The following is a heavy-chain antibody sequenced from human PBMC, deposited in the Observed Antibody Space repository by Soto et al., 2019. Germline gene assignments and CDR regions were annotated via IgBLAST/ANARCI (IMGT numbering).Heavy chain of an antibody. CDR2: IYSGGST. CDR1: GFTVSSNY. CDR3: ASSTEQWLARALDY. V-gene: IGHV3-53*01. D-gene: IGHD6-19*01. Sequence: GGSLRLSCAASGFTVSSNYMSWVRQAPGKGLEWVSVIYSGGSTYYADSVKGRFTISRDNSKNTLYLQMNSLRAEDTAVYYCASSTEQWLARALDYWGQGTLVTVS. J-gene: IGHJ4*02.